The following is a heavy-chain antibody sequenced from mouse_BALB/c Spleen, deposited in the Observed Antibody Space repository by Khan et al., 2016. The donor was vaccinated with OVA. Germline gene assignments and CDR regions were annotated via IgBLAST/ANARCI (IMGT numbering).Heavy chain of an antibody. Sequence: EVQLQESGPGLVKPSQSLSLTCTVTGYSITSVSAWNWIRQFPGNKLEWMGYISYSGSTSYNQSLKSRISITRDTSKNQFFLQLNSVTTEDTATYYCARSIMANWGQGTTLTVAS. CDR1: GYSITSVSA. CDR3: ARSIMAN. J-gene: IGHJ2*01. CDR2: ISYSGST. V-gene: IGHV3-2*02.